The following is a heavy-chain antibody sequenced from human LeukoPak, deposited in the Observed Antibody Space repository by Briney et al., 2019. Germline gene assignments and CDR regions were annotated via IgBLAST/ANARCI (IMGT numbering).Heavy chain of an antibody. CDR2: INSDGSST. Sequence: PGGSLRLSCAASGFNFRNYWMHWVRQAPGKGLVWVSRINSDGSSTSYADSVKGRFTISRDNAENTLYLQINNLRAEDTAVYYCATDEAATGRLDYWGQGTLVTDSS. J-gene: IGHJ4*02. CDR3: ATDEAATGRLDY. CDR1: GFNFRNYW. V-gene: IGHV3-74*01. D-gene: IGHD1-1*01.